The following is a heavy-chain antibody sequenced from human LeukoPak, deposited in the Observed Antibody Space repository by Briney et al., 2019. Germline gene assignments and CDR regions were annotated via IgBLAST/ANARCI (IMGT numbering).Heavy chain of an antibody. CDR1: GFTVSSNY. CDR3: ASLDPGDWFDP. D-gene: IGHD3-10*01. Sequence: GGSLRLSCAAYGFTVSSNYMSWVRQAPGKGLEWVSVIYSGGSTYYADSVTGRFTISRDNSKNTLYLQMNSLRAEDTAVYYCASLDPGDWFDPWGQGTLVTVSS. CDR2: IYSGGST. J-gene: IGHJ5*02. V-gene: IGHV3-53*01.